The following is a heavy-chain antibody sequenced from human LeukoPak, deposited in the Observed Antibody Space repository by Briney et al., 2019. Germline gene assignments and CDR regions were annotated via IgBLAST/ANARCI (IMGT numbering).Heavy chain of an antibody. V-gene: IGHV3-20*04. D-gene: IGHD6-19*01. CDR2: INWNGGST. CDR3: ARDLVAVAGTLRFDP. CDR1: GFTFDDYG. J-gene: IGHJ5*02. Sequence: GXXLRLSCAASGFTFDDYGMSWVRQAPGKGLEWVSGINWNGGSTGYADSVKGQFTISRDNAKNSLYLQMNSLRAEDTALYYCARDLVAVAGTLRFDPWGQGTLVTVSS.